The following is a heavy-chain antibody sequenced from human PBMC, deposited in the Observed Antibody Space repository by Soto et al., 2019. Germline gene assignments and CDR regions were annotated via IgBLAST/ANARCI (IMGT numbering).Heavy chain of an antibody. J-gene: IGHJ4*02. CDR1: DVSFSGYY. CDR3: ARERAQYSSGPNTYFFDY. D-gene: IGHD6-19*01. CDR2: INHSGST. V-gene: IGHV4-34*01. Sequence: PSETLSLTCAVDDVSFSGYYWIRIRQPPGKGLEWIGEINHSGSTNYNPSLKSRVTISVDTSKNQFSLKLSSVTAADTAVYYCARERAQYSSGPNTYFFDYWGQGTLVTVSS.